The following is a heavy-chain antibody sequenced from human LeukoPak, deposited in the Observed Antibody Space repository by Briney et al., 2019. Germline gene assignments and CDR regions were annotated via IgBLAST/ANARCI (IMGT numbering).Heavy chain of an antibody. CDR1: GFTFSSYA. CDR2: ISGSGGST. Sequence: GGSLRLSCAASGFTFSSYAMHWVRQAPGKGLEYVSAISGSGGSTYHADSVKGRFTISRDNSKNTLYLQMNSLRAEDTAVYYCAKGPYYYDSSAYHYGAFDIWGQGTMVTVSS. CDR3: AKGPYYYDSSAYHYGAFDI. V-gene: IGHV3-23*01. J-gene: IGHJ3*02. D-gene: IGHD3-22*01.